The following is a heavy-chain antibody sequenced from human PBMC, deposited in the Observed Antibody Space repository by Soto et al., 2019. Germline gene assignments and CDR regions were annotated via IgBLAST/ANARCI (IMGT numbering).Heavy chain of an antibody. D-gene: IGHD2-15*01. V-gene: IGHV3-23*01. CDR2: ISDSGGNT. Sequence: GGSLRLSCAASGFTFRTYAMSWVRQAPGKGLEWVSGISDSGGNTYYPDSFKGRFTISRDNSKNTLYLQMSSLRALDTAVYYCAKVTVFMVARLGYYYYGVDVWGQGTTVTVSS. CDR1: GFTFRTYA. J-gene: IGHJ6*02. CDR3: AKVTVFMVARLGYYYYGVDV.